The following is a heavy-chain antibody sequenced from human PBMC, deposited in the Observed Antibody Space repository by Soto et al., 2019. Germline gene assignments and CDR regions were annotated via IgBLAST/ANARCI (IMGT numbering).Heavy chain of an antibody. V-gene: IGHV4-59*01. D-gene: IGHD3-9*01. Sequence: SETLSPTCTVSGGSITNFHWSWIRQPPGKGLEWIGYIYYSGSTNYNPSPKSRVTMSIDTSKNQFSLKLISVTAADTAAYYCAAYDSEGYFDYWGQGALVTVSS. J-gene: IGHJ4*02. CDR1: GGSITNFH. CDR3: AAYDSEGYFDY. CDR2: IYYSGST.